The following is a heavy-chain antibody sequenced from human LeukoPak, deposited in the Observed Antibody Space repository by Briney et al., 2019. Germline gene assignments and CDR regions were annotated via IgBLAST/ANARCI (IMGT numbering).Heavy chain of an antibody. CDR3: AATVVVAATGAFDI. CDR1: GFTFSSYS. CDR2: ISSSSSYI. D-gene: IGHD2-15*01. V-gene: IGHV3-21*04. Sequence: GESLQISCAASGFTFSSYSMNWVRQAPGKGLEWVSSISSSSSYIYYADSVKGRFTISRDNAKNSLYLQMNSLRAEDTAVYYCAATVVVAATGAFDIWGQGTMVTVSS. J-gene: IGHJ3*02.